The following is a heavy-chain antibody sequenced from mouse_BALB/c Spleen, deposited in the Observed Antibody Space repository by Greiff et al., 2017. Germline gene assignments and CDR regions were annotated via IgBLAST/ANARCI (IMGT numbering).Heavy chain of an antibody. CDR3: TTSITTAVAMDY. V-gene: IGHV1-69*02. Sequence: VQLQQPGAELVRPGASVKLSCKASGYTFTSYWINWVKQRPGQGLEWIGNIYPSDSYTNYNQKFKDKATLTVDKSSSTAYMQLSSPTSEDSAVYYCTTSITTAVAMDYWGQGTSVTVSS. CDR1: GYTFTSYW. CDR2: IYPSDSYT. D-gene: IGHD1-1*01. J-gene: IGHJ4*01.